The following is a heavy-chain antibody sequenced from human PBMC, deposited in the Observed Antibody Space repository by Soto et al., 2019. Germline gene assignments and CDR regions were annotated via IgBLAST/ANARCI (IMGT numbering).Heavy chain of an antibody. Sequence: QVQLQESGPGVVKPAETLSLTCNVSGGSIGTSYWRWVRQPPEKGLEFIGYMYYGGSTNYNPSIKSRVTISIDTSKNQFSLSLTSVTAADTAMYYCAKVAYRSFDVWGQGTMVTVSS. CDR3: AKVAYRSFDV. D-gene: IGHD1-26*01. CDR2: MYYGGST. CDR1: GGSIGTSY. J-gene: IGHJ3*01. V-gene: IGHV4-59*12.